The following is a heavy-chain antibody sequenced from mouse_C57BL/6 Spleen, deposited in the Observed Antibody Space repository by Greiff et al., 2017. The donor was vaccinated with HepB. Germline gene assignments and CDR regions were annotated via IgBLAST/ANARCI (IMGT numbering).Heavy chain of an antibody. V-gene: IGHV1-59*01. CDR3: ARGGRGFDY. CDR2: IDPSDSYT. Sequence: QVQLQQPGAELVRPGTSVKLSCEASGYTFTSYWMHWVKQRPGQGLEWIGVIDPSDSYTNYNQKFKGKATLTVDTSSSTAYMQLSSLTSEDSAVYYCARGGRGFDYWGQGTTLTVSS. CDR1: GYTFTSYW. D-gene: IGHD3-3*01. J-gene: IGHJ2*01.